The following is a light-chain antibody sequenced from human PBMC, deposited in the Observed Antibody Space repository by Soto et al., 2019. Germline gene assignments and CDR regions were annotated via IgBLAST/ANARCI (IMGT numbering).Light chain of an antibody. Sequence: DIVLTQSAAALSLSLGDRATLSCRASQSVSRCLAWYQQKPGKAPKLLIYDASYRDSGIPSRFSGSGSGTDFTLTISSLEPEDFAVYYCQQYSNWITFGQGTKVEIK. CDR1: QSVSRC. CDR3: QQYSNWIT. V-gene: IGKV3-11*01. CDR2: DAS. J-gene: IGKJ1*01.